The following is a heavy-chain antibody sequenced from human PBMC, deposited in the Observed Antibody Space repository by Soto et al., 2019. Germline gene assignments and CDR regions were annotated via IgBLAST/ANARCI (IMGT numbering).Heavy chain of an antibody. CDR2: ISWNSGSI. J-gene: IGHJ4*02. Sequence: EVQLVESGGGLVQPGRSLRLSCAASGFTFDDYAMHWVRQAPGKGLVWVSGISWNSGSIGYADSVKGRFTISRDNAKNSLYMQMNSLRAEDTALYWCAKWYYYDTSGHIDYWGQGTLVTVSS. D-gene: IGHD3-22*01. CDR1: GFTFDDYA. CDR3: AKWYYYDTSGHIDY. V-gene: IGHV3-9*01.